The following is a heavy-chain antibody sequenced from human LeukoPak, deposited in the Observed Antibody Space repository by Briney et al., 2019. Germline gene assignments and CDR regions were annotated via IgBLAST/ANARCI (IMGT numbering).Heavy chain of an antibody. CDR2: ISSSSSYI. J-gene: IGHJ4*02. CDR1: GFTFSSYS. Sequence: GGSLRLSCAASGFTFSSYSMNWVRQAPGKGLEWVSSISSSSSYIYYADSVKGRFTISRDNAKNSLYLQMNSLRAEDTAVYYCARDGDIVATLKEIDYWGQGTLVTVSS. V-gene: IGHV3-21*04. D-gene: IGHD5-12*01. CDR3: ARDGDIVATLKEIDY.